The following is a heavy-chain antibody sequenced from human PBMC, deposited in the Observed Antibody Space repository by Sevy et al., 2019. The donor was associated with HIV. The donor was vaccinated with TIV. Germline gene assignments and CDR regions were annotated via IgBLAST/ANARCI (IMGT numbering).Heavy chain of an antibody. Sequence: GGSLRLSCAASGFNFNPYAMHWVRQAPGKGLEWVATISSDGSKKDYADSVKGRFTISRDNSKNTMNLQMNSLRVDDSAGDYCAKDGYYYDSTARDWFDPWGQGTLVTVSS. J-gene: IGHJ5*02. D-gene: IGHD3-22*01. CDR3: AKDGYYYDSTARDWFDP. CDR1: GFNFNPYA. CDR2: ISSDGSKK. V-gene: IGHV3-33*03.